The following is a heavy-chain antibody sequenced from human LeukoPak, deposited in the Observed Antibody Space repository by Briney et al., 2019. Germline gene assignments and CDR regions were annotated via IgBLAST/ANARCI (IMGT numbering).Heavy chain of an antibody. V-gene: IGHV3-23*01. J-gene: IGHJ4*02. CDR2: LSDGGVRI. D-gene: IGHD3-22*01. CDR3: AKGASYYYDSRQYYFDY. Sequence: GGSLRLSCIASGFTFRNYGMSWVRQAPGKGLEWVSGLSDGGVRIFYADSVKGRFTISRDNSKNTLYLQMNSLRAEDTAVYYCAKGASYYYDSRQYYFDYRGQGTLVTVSS. CDR1: GFTFRNYG.